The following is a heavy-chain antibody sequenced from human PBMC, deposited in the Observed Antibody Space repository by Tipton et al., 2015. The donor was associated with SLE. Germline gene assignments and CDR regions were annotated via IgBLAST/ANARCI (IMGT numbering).Heavy chain of an antibody. Sequence: TLSLTCTVSGGSISSGDYFWNWIRQHPGKGLEWIGYIYYSGSTYYNPSLKSRVTISVDTSKNQFPLKLSSVTAADTAVYYCALVPRWHYYFDYWGQGTLVTVSS. CDR2: IYYSGST. D-gene: IGHD4-23*01. V-gene: IGHV4-31*03. CDR3: ALVPRWHYYFDY. J-gene: IGHJ4*02. CDR1: GGSISSGDYF.